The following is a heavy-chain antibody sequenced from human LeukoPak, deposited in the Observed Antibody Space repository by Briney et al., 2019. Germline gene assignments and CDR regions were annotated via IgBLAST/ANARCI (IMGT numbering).Heavy chain of an antibody. D-gene: IGHD1-26*01. V-gene: IGHV4-39*07. CDR3: ARPGWELQGDDY. CDR2: ICYNGEL. CDR1: GDSLSNTGYY. Sequence: PSETLSLTCSVSGDSLSNTGYYWGWLRQPPGTGLEWVGSICYNGELYYNPPLKSRVTISVDKSKNQFSLKLSSVTAADTAVYYCARPGWELQGDDYWGQGTLVTVSS. J-gene: IGHJ4*02.